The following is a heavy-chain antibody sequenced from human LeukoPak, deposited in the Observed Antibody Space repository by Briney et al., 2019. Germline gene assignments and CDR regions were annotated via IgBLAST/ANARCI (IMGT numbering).Heavy chain of an antibody. D-gene: IGHD2-2*01. CDR2: VSGDGGST. CDR3: ARRQCTSSSCYLDY. CDR1: GFTFIIFA. Sequence: PGGSLRLSCAASGFTFIIFAINWVRQAPGKGLEYVSAVSGDGGSTYYANSVKGRFTISRDNSKNMLYLQMGSLRGDDMAVYDCARRQCTSSSCYLDYWGQGTLVSVSS. V-gene: IGHV3-64*01. J-gene: IGHJ4*02.